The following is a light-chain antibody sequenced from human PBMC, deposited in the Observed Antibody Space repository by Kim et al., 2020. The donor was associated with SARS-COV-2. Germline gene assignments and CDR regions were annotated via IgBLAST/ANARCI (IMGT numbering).Light chain of an antibody. J-gene: IGKJ1*01. CDR1: QRVTSTY. Sequence: APGERATPSCRASQRVTSTYLAWYQQRPGQAPRLLISDVSSRATGIPDRFSGNGSGTDFTLTISRLEPEDFVMYYCQQYGDSPKTFGQGTKVDIK. CDR2: DVS. CDR3: QQYGDSPKT. V-gene: IGKV3-20*01.